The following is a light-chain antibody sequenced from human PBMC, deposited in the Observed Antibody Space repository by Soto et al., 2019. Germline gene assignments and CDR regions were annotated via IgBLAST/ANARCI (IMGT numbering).Light chain of an antibody. J-gene: IGKJ1*01. CDR2: AAS. CDR1: QSLSSY. V-gene: IGKV1-39*01. CDR3: QQSYSTPPCT. Sequence: IQMTQSPSSLSASVGDRVTITCRASQSLSSYLHWYQQKPGKAPKLLIYAASSLQCGVPSRFSSWGSGTDFTLTISSLQPEDFATYYCQQSYSTPPCTFGQGTKVYIK.